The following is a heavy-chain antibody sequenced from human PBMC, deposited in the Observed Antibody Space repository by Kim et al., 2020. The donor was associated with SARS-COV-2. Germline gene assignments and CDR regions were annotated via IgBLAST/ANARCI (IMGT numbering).Heavy chain of an antibody. CDR2: SI. J-gene: IGHJ4*02. V-gene: IGHV3-74*01. D-gene: IGHD3-10*01. CDR3: ARGSTSDTDY. Sequence: SISYADSVRCRFTVTTDNAKNTLSRQMNSLRAEDTAVYYCARGSTSDTDYWGQGTLVTVSS.